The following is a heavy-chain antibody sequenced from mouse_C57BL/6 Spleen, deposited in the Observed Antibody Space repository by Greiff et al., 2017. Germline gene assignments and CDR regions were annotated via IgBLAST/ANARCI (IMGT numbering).Heavy chain of an antibody. J-gene: IGHJ1*03. Sequence: EVQLQQSGPELVKPGASVKISCKASGYSFTDYNMNWVKQSNGKSLEWIGVINPNYGTTSYNQKFKGKATLTVDQSSSTAYMQLNSLTSEDSAVYYCARGDYYGSSYDWYCDVWGTGTTVTVSS. CDR2: INPNYGTT. CDR3: ARGDYYGSSYDWYCDV. CDR1: GYSFTDYN. V-gene: IGHV1-39*01. D-gene: IGHD1-1*01.